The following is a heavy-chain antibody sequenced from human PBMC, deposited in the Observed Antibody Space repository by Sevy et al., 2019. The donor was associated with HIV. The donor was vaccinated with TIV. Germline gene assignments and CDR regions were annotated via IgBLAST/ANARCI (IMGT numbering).Heavy chain of an antibody. D-gene: IGHD3-16*01. V-gene: IGHV4-39*01. CDR3: ARRGLGSHSPTYDYIWGSYGGGLPFDY. Sequence: SETLSLTCTVSGGSISSSSYYWGWIRQPPGKGLEWIGSIYYSGSTYYNPSLKSRVTISVDTSKNQFSLKLSSVTAADTAVYYCARRGLGSHSPTYDYIWGSYGGGLPFDYWGQGTLVTVSS. CDR2: IYYSGST. CDR1: GGSISSSSYY. J-gene: IGHJ4*02.